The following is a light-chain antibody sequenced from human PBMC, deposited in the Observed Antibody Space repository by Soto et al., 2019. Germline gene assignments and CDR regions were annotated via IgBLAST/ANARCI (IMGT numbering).Light chain of an antibody. V-gene: IGLV2-8*01. J-gene: IGLJ1*01. CDR1: SSDIGAYNY. CDR2: EVT. CDR3: SSPAGANNFDL. Sequence: QSVLTQPPSASGSPGQAVAISCTGTSSDIGAYNYVSWYQQHPGKVPKLIIYEVTNRPSAVPDRFSASKSGNTASLTVSRLQAEDEAAYFYSSPAGANNFDLFRTGTKVTVL.